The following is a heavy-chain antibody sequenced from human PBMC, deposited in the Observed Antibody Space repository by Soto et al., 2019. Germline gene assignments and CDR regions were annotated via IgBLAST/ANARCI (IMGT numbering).Heavy chain of an antibody. CDR1: GYTFTSYG. CDR2: ISAYNGNT. V-gene: IGHV1-18*01. J-gene: IGHJ4*02. D-gene: IGHD3-3*01. Sequence: ASVKVSCKASGYTFTSYGISWVRQAPGQGLEWMGWISAYNGNTNYAQKLQGRVTMTTDTSTSTAYMELRSLRSDDTAVYYCARDLTTGAYYDFWSGYYFDYWGQGTLVTVSS. CDR3: ARDLTTGAYYDFWSGYYFDY.